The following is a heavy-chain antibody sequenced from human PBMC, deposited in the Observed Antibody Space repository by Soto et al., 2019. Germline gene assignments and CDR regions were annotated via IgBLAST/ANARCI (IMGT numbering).Heavy chain of an antibody. D-gene: IGHD4-17*01. V-gene: IGHV3-30-3*01. CDR2: ISYDGSNK. CDR3: ARGDYGDYVGYYYYGMDV. CDR1: GFTFSSYA. Sequence: QVQLVESGGGVVQPGRSLRLSCAASGFTFSSYAMHWVRQAPGKGLEWVAVISYDGSNKYYADSVKGRFTISRDNSKNTLYLQMNSLRAEDTAVYYCARGDYGDYVGYYYYGMDVWGQGTTVTVSS. J-gene: IGHJ6*02.